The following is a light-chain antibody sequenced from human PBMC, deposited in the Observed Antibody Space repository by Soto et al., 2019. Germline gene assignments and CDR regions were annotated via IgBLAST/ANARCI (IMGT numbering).Light chain of an antibody. V-gene: IGLV4-69*01. CDR1: SGHSSYA. CDR2: LNSDGSH. J-gene: IGLJ1*01. Sequence: QSVLTQSPSASASLGASVKLTCTLSSGHSSYAIAWHQQQPEKGPRYLMKLNSDGSHSKGDGLPDRFSGSSSGAERYLTISSLQSEDEADYYCQTWGTGIHYVFGTGTKLTVL. CDR3: QTWGTGIHYV.